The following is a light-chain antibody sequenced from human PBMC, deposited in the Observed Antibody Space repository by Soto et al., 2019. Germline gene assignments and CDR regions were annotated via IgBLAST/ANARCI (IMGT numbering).Light chain of an antibody. CDR3: QQYNNWPPLT. Sequence: EVVMTQSPATLSVSPGERATLSCRASQSVGSKLAWYQQKPGQAPRILIFDAFTRATGIPARFSGSGSGTEFTLFISSLQSEDFAVYYCQQYNNWPPLTFGGGTKVEI. CDR1: QSVGSK. V-gene: IGKV3-15*01. J-gene: IGKJ4*01. CDR2: DAF.